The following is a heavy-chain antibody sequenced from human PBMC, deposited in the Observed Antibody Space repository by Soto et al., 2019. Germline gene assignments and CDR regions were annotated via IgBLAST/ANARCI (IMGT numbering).Heavy chain of an antibody. CDR3: ARTTVTTPYYYYYYMDV. J-gene: IGHJ6*03. D-gene: IGHD4-17*01. CDR2: IYYSGST. CDR1: GGSISSYY. Sequence: SETLSLTCTVSGGSISSYYWSWIRQPPGKGLEWIGYIYYSGSTNYNPSLKSRVTISVDTSKNQFSLKLSPVTAADTAVYYCARTTVTTPYYYYYYMDVWGKGTTVTVSS. V-gene: IGHV4-59*08.